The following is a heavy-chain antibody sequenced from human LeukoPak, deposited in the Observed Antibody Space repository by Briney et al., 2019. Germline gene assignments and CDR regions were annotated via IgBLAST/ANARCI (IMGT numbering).Heavy chain of an antibody. CDR1: GGSFTGYY. V-gene: IGHV4-34*01. J-gene: IGHJ3*02. Sequence: SETLSLTCALYGGSFTGYYWRWIRQPPGKGLEWIGEINHSGSTNYNPSLKSRVTISVDTSNNEFSLRLTSVTAADTAVYYCARDRSTETPPRPDAFDIWGQGTMVTVSS. CDR3: ARDRSTETPPRPDAFDI. CDR2: INHSGST. D-gene: IGHD3-16*02.